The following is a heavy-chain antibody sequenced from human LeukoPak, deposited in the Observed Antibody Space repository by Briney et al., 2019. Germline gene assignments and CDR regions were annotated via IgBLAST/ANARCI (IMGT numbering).Heavy chain of an antibody. Sequence: ASVKVSYKTSGYTFTANYMHWVRQAPGQGLEWVGWINSNSGATSYAQKSQGRVTMTRDTSISTAYMELSRLTPDDTAVYYCARGFGTSWYDYWGQGTLVTVSS. CDR2: INSNSGAT. CDR3: ARGFGTSWYDY. D-gene: IGHD6-13*01. V-gene: IGHV1-2*02. CDR1: GYTFTANY. J-gene: IGHJ4*02.